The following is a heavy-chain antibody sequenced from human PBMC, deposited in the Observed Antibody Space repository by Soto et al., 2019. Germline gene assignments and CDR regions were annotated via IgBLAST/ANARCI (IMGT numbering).Heavy chain of an antibody. V-gene: IGHV1-8*02. CDR3: GRGPSPRAPAGGTPYYYAMDV. CDR2: MNPINGAT. Sequence: ASVKVSCKTSGYYVTAYDINWVRQASGQGLEWMGWMNPINGATGSARRFQGRVSMTRNTATGTAYLELTSLRSDDTGVYYCGRGPSPRAPAGGTPYYYAMDVWGKGTTVTVSS. J-gene: IGHJ6*04. D-gene: IGHD6-13*01. CDR1: GYYVTAYD.